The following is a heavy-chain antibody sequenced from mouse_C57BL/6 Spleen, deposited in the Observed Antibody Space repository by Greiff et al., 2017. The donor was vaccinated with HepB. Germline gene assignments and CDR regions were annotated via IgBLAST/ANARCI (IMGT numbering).Heavy chain of an antibody. CDR3: ARDPHYDYDEGFAY. J-gene: IGHJ3*01. CDR1: GYSITSGYY. Sequence: EVQLQESGPGLVKPSQSLSLTCSVTGYSITSGYYWNWIRQFPGNKLEWMGYISYDGSNNYNPSLKNRISITRDTSKNQFFLKLNSVTTEDTATYYCARDPHYDYDEGFAYWGQGTLVTVSA. V-gene: IGHV3-6*01. D-gene: IGHD2-4*01. CDR2: ISYDGSN.